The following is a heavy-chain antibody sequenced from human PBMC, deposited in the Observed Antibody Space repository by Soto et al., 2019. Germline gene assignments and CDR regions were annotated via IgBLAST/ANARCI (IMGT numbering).Heavy chain of an antibody. Sequence: PGGSLRLSCAASGFIFSSYGMHWVRQAPGKGLEWVAVISYDGSNKFYADSVKGRFTISRDNSKNTLYLQMNSLRAEDTAVYYCANELGIAVAGTPPAFFDHWGQGTLVTVSS. CDR1: GFIFSSYG. CDR3: ANELGIAVAGTPPAFFDH. J-gene: IGHJ4*02. CDR2: ISYDGSNK. D-gene: IGHD6-19*01. V-gene: IGHV3-30*18.